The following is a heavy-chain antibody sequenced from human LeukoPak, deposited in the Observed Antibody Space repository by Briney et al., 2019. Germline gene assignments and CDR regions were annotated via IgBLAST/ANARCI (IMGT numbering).Heavy chain of an antibody. CDR3: VKGPKPYDQEARSDQYFDL. D-gene: IGHD3-22*01. V-gene: IGHV3-64D*06. J-gene: IGHJ2*01. CDR2: ISSNGGST. CDR1: GFTFSSYA. Sequence: PGGSLRLSRSASGFTFSSYAMHWVRQAPGKGLEYVSAISSNGGSTYYADSVKGRFTISRDSSKSTLYLQMSSLRAEDTAVYYCVKGPKPYDQEARSDQYFDLWGRGTLVTVSS.